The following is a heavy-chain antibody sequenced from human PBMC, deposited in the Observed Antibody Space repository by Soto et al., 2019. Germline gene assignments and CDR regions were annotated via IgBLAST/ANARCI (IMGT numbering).Heavy chain of an antibody. CDR3: ARESLWFGELLSYFDH. V-gene: IGHV1-3*01. J-gene: IGHJ4*02. CDR2: INGGSGTT. CDR1: GYTFTNYA. Sequence: QVQFVQSGAEVKKPGASVKVSCKASGYTFTNYAVHWVRQAPGQRLEWLAWINGGSGTTKYSQKFQDRVTITRDTSASTAYMELSSLRSEDTAIYYCARESLWFGELLSYFDHGGQGTLVTVSS. D-gene: IGHD3-10*01.